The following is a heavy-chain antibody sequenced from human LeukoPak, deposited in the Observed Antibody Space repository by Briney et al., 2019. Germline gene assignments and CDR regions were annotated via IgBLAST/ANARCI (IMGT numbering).Heavy chain of an antibody. V-gene: IGHV1-69*06. J-gene: IGHJ4*02. CDR2: IIPMFETS. CDR3: ASTVAGIGYFDY. CDR1: GDTFSSYA. D-gene: IGHD6-19*01. Sequence: GASVKVSCKASGDTFSSYAISWVRPAPGQGLEWMGGIIPMFETSNYAQKFQGRVTITADKSTSTAYMELSSLRSEDTAVYYCASTVAGIGYFDYWGQGTLVTVSS.